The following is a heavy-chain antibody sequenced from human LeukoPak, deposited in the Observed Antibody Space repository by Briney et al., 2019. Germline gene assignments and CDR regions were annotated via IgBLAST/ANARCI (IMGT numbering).Heavy chain of an antibody. CDR3: VSIDFDS. J-gene: IGHJ4*02. CDR1: GYTLTELS. Sequence: ASVKASCKVSGYTLTELSIHWVRQAPGKGLEWMGGEDGGPIYAQKFQGRVTMTEDTSTDTAYMDVSSLRSEDTAVYYCVSIDFDSWGQGTLVTVSS. CDR2: EDGGP. D-gene: IGHD3-16*02. V-gene: IGHV1-24*01.